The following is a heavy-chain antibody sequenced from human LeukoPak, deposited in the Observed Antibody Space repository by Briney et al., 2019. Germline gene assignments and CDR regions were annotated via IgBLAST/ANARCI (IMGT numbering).Heavy chain of an antibody. V-gene: IGHV3-23*01. CDR3: AKDSSASCYSPLDY. CDR1: GLTFSSYA. J-gene: IGHJ4*02. D-gene: IGHD2-15*01. CDR2: ISGSGDNT. Sequence: PGGSLRLSCAASGLTFSSYAMSWVRQAPGKGLEWVSVISGSGDNTYYADSVKGRFTISRDNSKNTLYLQMNSLGAEDTAVYYCAKDSSASCYSPLDYWGQGTLVTVSS.